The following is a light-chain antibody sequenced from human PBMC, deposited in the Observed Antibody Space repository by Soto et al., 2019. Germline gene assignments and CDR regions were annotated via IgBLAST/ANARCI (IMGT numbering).Light chain of an antibody. Sequence: AIRMTQSPSSFSASTGDRVSITCRATQDIGTYLAWYQQIPGKAPKLLIYDASTLQTGVPSPFSGSGSGTDFTLTISYLQSEDFGTYYCQQFYNYPRTFGQGTKVEIK. CDR1: QDIGTY. CDR2: DAS. J-gene: IGKJ1*01. V-gene: IGKV1-8*01. CDR3: QQFYNYPRT.